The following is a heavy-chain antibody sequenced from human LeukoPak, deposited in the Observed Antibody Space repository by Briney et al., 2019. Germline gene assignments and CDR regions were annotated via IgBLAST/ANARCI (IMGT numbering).Heavy chain of an antibody. CDR3: ARHYYGSGRLGYWFDP. CDR2: IIPIFGTA. CDR1: GGTFSGYA. D-gene: IGHD3-10*01. Sequence: ASVKVSCKASGGTFSGYAISWVRQAPGRGLEWMGGIIPIFGTANYAQKFQGRVTITTDESTSTAYMELSSLRSEDTAVYYCARHYYGSGRLGYWFDPWGQGTLVTVSS. V-gene: IGHV1-69*05. J-gene: IGHJ5*02.